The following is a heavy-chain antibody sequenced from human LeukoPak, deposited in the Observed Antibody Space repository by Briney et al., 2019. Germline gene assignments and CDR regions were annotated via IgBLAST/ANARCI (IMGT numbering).Heavy chain of an antibody. D-gene: IGHD6-13*01. CDR2: ISAYNGNT. CDR1: GYTFTSYG. Sequence: GASVKVSFKASGYTFTSYGISWVRQAPGQGLEWMGWISAYNGNTNYAQKLQGRVTMTTDTSTSTAYMELRSLRSDDTAVYYCARKSYQQLVPGGDYWGQGTLVNVSS. CDR3: ARKSYQQLVPGGDY. J-gene: IGHJ4*02. V-gene: IGHV1-18*01.